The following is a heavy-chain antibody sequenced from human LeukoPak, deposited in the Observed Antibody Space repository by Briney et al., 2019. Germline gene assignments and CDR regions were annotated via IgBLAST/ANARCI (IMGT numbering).Heavy chain of an antibody. Sequence: GASVKVSCKASGYTFTSYGISWVRQAPGQGIEGVGWISAYNGNTNYAQKLQGRVTMTTDTSTSTAYMELRSLRSDDTAVYYCASFRYFDWLAPDYWGQGTLVTVSS. CDR2: ISAYNGNT. CDR1: GYTFTSYG. CDR3: ASFRYFDWLAPDY. J-gene: IGHJ4*02. D-gene: IGHD3-9*01. V-gene: IGHV1-18*01.